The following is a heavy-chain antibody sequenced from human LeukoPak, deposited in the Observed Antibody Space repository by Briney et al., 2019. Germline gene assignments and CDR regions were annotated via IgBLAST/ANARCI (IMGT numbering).Heavy chain of an antibody. J-gene: IGHJ4*02. CDR3: ARVVTGRLDY. CDR2: IYYSGST. D-gene: IGHD7-27*01. CDR1: GGSISGHY. Sequence: SDTLSLTCTVSGGSISGHYWSWIRQPPGEGLECIGDIYYSGSTNYNPSLKSRVTISVDTSKNQFSLKLSSVTAADTAVYYCARVVTGRLDYWGQGTLVTVSS. V-gene: IGHV4-59*11.